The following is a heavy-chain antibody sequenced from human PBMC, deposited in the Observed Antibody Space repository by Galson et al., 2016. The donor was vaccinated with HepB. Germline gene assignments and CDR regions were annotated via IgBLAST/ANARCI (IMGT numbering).Heavy chain of an antibody. D-gene: IGHD6-25*01. CDR1: GGSFSGYY. CDR2: INHSGST. Sequence: SETLSLTCAVYGGSFSGYYWSWIRQPPGKGLEWIGEINHSGSTNYNPSLKSRVTISVDTSKNQFSLKLTSVTAADTAVYYCVREFSGSWYDSWGQGTLVTVPS. CDR3: VREFSGSWYDS. J-gene: IGHJ5*01. V-gene: IGHV4-34*01.